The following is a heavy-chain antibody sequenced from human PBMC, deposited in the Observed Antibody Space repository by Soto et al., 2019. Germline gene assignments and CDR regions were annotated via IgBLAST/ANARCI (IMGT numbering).Heavy chain of an antibody. D-gene: IGHD3-10*01. CDR1: GFTFSSYA. J-gene: IGHJ6*02. CDR3: ARGGSGSGSYYEDIPYYYYGMDV. V-gene: IGHV3-30-3*01. Sequence: GGSLRLSCAASGFTFSSYAMHWVRQAPGKGLEWVAVISYDGSNKYYADSVKGRFTISRDNSKNTLYLQMNSLRAEDTAVYYCARGGSGSGSYYEDIPYYYYGMDVWGQGTTVTVSS. CDR2: ISYDGSNK.